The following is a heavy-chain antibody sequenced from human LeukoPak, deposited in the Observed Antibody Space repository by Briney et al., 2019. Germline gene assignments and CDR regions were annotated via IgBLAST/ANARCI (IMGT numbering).Heavy chain of an antibody. D-gene: IGHD3-3*01. CDR3: ARSKTIFGVVMPGDPFSGSRD. Sequence: SVKVSCKASGGTFSSYAISWVRQAPGQGLEWMGGIIPIFGTANYAQKFQGRVTITADESTSTAYMELSSLRSEDTAVYYCARSKTIFGVVMPGDPFSGSRDWGQGTLVTVSS. V-gene: IGHV1-69*13. CDR1: GGTFSSYA. CDR2: IIPIFGTA. J-gene: IGHJ4*02.